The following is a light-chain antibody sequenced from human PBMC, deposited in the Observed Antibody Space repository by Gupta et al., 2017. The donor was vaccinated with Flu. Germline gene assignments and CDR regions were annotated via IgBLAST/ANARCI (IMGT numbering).Light chain of an antibody. V-gene: IGKV4-1*01. CDR2: WAS. J-gene: IGKJ5*01. CDR3: QQYYGTPPIT. Sequence: VGERASMNCRSSQSLLYSSNNKNYLAWYQQKPGQPPKLLIYWASTRESGVPDRFSGSGSGTDFTLTISSLQAEDVAVYFCQQYYGTPPITFGPGTRL. CDR1: QSLLYSSNNKNY.